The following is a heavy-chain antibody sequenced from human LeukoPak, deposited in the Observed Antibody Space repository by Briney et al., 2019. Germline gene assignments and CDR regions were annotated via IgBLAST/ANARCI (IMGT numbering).Heavy chain of an antibody. CDR2: ISGSGGST. Sequence: GGSLRLSCEASGFTFSDYYMSWVRQAPEKGLEWVSAISGSGGSTYYADSVKGRFTISRDNSKNTLYLQMNSLRAEDTAVYYCAKEPEPIYFDYWGQGTLVTVSS. V-gene: IGHV3-23*01. CDR1: GFTFSDYY. CDR3: AKEPEPIYFDY. J-gene: IGHJ4*02.